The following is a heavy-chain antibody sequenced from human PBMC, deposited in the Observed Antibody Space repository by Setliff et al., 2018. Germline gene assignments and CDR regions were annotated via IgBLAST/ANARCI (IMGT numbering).Heavy chain of an antibody. J-gene: IGHJ4*02. CDR3: ARGAYSGYGA. D-gene: IGHD5-12*01. CDR1: GFTFSTYW. V-gene: IGHV3-74*01. Sequence: GGSLRLSCAASGFTFSTYWMHWVRQAPGKGLVWVSRIDSDGINTNYADSVKGRFTISRDNAQNTLYLQMNGLRAEDTAVYYCARGAYSGYGAWGPGTLVTVSS. CDR2: IDSDGINT.